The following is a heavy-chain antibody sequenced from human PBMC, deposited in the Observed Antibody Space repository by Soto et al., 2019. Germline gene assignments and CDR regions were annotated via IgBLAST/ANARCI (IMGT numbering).Heavy chain of an antibody. CDR3: ARGAYSYYDFWSGYSQDY. V-gene: IGHV1-8*01. D-gene: IGHD3-3*01. J-gene: IGHJ4*02. Sequence: QVQLVQSGAEVKKPGASVKVSCKASGYTFTSYDINWVRQATGQGLEWMGWMNPNSGNTGYAQKFQGRVTMTRNTAISTAYMELSSLRSEDTAVYYCARGAYSYYDFWSGYSQDYWGQGTLVTVSS. CDR1: GYTFTSYD. CDR2: MNPNSGNT.